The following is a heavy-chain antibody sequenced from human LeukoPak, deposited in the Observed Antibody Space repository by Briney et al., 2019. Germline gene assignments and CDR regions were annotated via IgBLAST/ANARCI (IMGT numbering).Heavy chain of an antibody. Sequence: ASVKVSCKASGYTFTSYDINWVRQATGQGLEWMGWINLNSGHTGFAQKFQGRVTMTRDMSTSTVYMELSSLRSEDTAVYYCARESSVTIFGVVIMEGNWFDPWGQGTLVTVSS. CDR3: ARESSVTIFGVVIMEGNWFDP. CDR1: GYTFTSYD. D-gene: IGHD3-3*01. CDR2: INLNSGHT. J-gene: IGHJ5*02. V-gene: IGHV1-8*01.